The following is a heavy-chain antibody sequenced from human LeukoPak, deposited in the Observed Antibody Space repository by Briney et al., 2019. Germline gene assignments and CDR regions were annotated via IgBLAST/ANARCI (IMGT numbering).Heavy chain of an antibody. CDR3: ATGRAVYYFDY. J-gene: IGHJ4*02. Sequence: GGSLRLSCAASGFTFSSYGMSWVRQAPGKGLEWVSAISGSGGSTYYADSVKGRFTISRDNSKNTLYLQMNSLRAEDTAVYYCATGRAVYYFDYWGQGTLVTVSS. V-gene: IGHV3-23*01. CDR1: GFTFSSYG. CDR2: ISGSGGST. D-gene: IGHD1-26*01.